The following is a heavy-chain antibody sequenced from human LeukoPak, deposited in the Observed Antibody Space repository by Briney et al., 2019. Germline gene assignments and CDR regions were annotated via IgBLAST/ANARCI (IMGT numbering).Heavy chain of an antibody. D-gene: IGHD3-3*01. V-gene: IGHV3-48*04. J-gene: IGHJ4*02. Sequence: PRGSLRLSCAASGFTFSSYSMNWVRQAPGKRLEWVSYISGSSSTIYYADSVKGRFTISRDNAKNSLYLQMNSLRAEDTAVYYCAREEWGNDYYGYWGQGTLVTVSS. CDR1: GFTFSSYS. CDR3: AREEWGNDYYGY. CDR2: ISGSSSTI.